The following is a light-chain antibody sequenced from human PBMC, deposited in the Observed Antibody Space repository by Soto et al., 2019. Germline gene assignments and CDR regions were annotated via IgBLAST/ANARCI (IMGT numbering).Light chain of an antibody. V-gene: IGKV1-27*01. CDR3: QKYNSAPLT. Sequence: DIQMTQSPSSLSASVGDRVTITCRASQVISNSLAWYQQKPGKVPKLLICAASTLQSGVPSRFSGSGSGTDFTLTISSLQPEDVATYYCQKYNSAPLTFGGGTKVEIK. CDR1: QVISNS. J-gene: IGKJ4*01. CDR2: AAS.